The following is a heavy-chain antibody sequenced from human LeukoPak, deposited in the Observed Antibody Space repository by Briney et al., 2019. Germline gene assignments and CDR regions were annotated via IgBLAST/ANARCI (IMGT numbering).Heavy chain of an antibody. Sequence: ASVKVSCKASGYTFTSYGISWVRQAPGQGLEWMGWIGAYNGNTNYAQKLQGRVTMTTDTSTSTAYMELRSLRSDDTAVYYCARALYSSGWSGVYFDYWGQGTLVTVSS. CDR3: ARALYSSGWSGVYFDY. D-gene: IGHD6-19*01. J-gene: IGHJ4*02. CDR1: GYTFTSYG. CDR2: IGAYNGNT. V-gene: IGHV1-18*01.